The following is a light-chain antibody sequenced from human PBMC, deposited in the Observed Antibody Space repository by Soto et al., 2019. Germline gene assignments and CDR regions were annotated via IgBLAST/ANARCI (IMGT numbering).Light chain of an antibody. J-gene: IGKJ4*01. CDR2: AAS. V-gene: IGKV1-8*01. CDR1: QVISSY. CDR3: QQYYSYPLT. Sequence: AIRMTQSPSSLSASTGDRVTITCRASQVISSYLAWYQQKPGKAPKLLIYAASTLQSGVPSRFSGSGSGTDFTLTISCLQSEDFATYYCQQYYSYPLTFGGGTKAEIK.